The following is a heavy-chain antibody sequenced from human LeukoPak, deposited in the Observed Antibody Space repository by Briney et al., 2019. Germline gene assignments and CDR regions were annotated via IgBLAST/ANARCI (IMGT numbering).Heavy chain of an antibody. J-gene: IGHJ4*02. D-gene: IGHD3-10*01. Sequence: GGSLRLSCAASGFTFSNYALSWVRQAPGKGLEWVSAIHYSGGSTYYADSVKGRFTISRDNSKNTLYLQMNSLRAEDTAVYYCAKVIREVDRSYDYWGQGALVTVSS. CDR2: IHYSGGST. CDR1: GFTFSNYA. V-gene: IGHV3-23*01. CDR3: AKVIREVDRSYDY.